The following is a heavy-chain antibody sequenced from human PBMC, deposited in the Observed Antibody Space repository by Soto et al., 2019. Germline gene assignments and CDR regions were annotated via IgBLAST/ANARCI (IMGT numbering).Heavy chain of an antibody. CDR3: ARDTVLYCGGHCYFPAMDV. Sequence: TVGSLRLSCASSVFTFSSYGMHCVRHSPGKWLEWVAVIWYDGSNKYYADSVKGRFTISRDNSKNTLYLQMNSLRAEDTAVYYCARDTVLYCGGHCYFPAMDVWGQGTTDTVSS. CDR2: IWYDGSNK. V-gene: IGHV3-33*01. J-gene: IGHJ6*02. CDR1: VFTFSSYG. D-gene: IGHD2-21*02.